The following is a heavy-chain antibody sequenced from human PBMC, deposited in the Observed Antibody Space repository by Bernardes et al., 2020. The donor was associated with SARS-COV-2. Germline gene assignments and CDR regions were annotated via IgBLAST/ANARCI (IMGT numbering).Heavy chain of an antibody. CDR2: LNEDGSIT. Sequence: GGSLRLSCVVSGFIFSDNAMSWVRQAPGKGLEWVSRLNEDGSITTYADSVKGRFTISRDNAKNTLYLQMHSLRVEDTATYYCVRDLAGGRGSWGQGTLVTVSS. CDR1: GFIFSDNA. J-gene: IGHJ4*02. V-gene: IGHV3-74*01. CDR3: VRDLAGGRGS. D-gene: IGHD2-15*01.